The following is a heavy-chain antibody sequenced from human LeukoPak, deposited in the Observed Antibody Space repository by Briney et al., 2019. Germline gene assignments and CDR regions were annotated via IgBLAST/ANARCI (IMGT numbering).Heavy chain of an antibody. J-gene: IGHJ2*01. D-gene: IGHD5-12*01. V-gene: IGHV4-39*02. Sequence: PSETLSLTCTVSGGSISSSSYYWGWVRQPPGKGLEWMGSMYYSGDTYHNPSLKSRVTISVDTSKNQFSLKLSSVTAADTAVYYCARDFTIVATIMVWYFDLWGRGTLVTVSS. CDR2: MYYSGDT. CDR3: ARDFTIVATIMVWYFDL. CDR1: GGSISSSSYY.